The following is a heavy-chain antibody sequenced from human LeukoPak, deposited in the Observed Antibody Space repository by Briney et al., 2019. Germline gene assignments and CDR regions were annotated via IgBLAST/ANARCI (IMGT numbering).Heavy chain of an antibody. V-gene: IGHV1-69*13. CDR2: IIPIFGTA. CDR3: ASALAASNYYDRSGYNW. CDR1: GGTFSSYA. Sequence: SSVKVSCKASGGTFSSYAISWVRQAPGQGLEWMGGIIPIFGTANYAQKFQGRVTITADESTSTAYMELSSLRSEDTAVYYCASALAASNYYDRSGYNWWGQGTLVTVSS. D-gene: IGHD3-22*01. J-gene: IGHJ4*02.